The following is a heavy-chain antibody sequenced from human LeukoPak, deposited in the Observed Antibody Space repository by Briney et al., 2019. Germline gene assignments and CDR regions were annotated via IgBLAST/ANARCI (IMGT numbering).Heavy chain of an antibody. V-gene: IGHV3-53*01. CDR3: AKVAVTPYFDY. CDR2: IYSGGST. Sequence: GGSLRLSCAASGFTVSSNYMSWVRQAPGKGLEWVSVIYSGGSTNYADSVKGRFTISRGNSKNTLYLQMNSLRAEDTAVYYCAKVAVTPYFDYWGQGTLVTVSS. D-gene: IGHD4-17*01. J-gene: IGHJ4*02. CDR1: GFTVSSNY.